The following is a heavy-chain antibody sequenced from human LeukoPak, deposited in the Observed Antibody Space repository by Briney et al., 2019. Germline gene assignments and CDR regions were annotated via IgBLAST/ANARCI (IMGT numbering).Heavy chain of an antibody. D-gene: IGHD3-16*01. CDR1: GFTFSSYG. V-gene: IGHV3-33*06. Sequence: GRSLRLSCAASGFTFSSYGIHWVRQAPGKGLEWVAVVWYGGKNKFYGDSVKGRFTISRDNSKNTVDLQMNSLRVEDTAVYYCAKRGTRATHGMDVWGQGTTVTVSS. CDR3: AKRGTRATHGMDV. J-gene: IGHJ6*02. CDR2: VWYGGKNK.